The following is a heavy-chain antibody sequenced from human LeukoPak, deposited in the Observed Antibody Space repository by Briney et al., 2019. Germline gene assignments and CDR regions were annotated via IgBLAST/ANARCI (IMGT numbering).Heavy chain of an antibody. V-gene: IGHV3-23*01. Sequence: GGSLRLSCTASGLDFSTYAMSWVRQAPGNGLEWVSGIGGGDTHYADSVKGRFTISRDNSKNTVELQMSSLRAEDTAVYYCAKDGQNFNAMWDYFDSWGRGTLVTVSS. CDR1: GLDFSTYA. J-gene: IGHJ4*02. D-gene: IGHD1-26*01. CDR2: IGGGDT. CDR3: AKDGQNFNAMWDYFDS.